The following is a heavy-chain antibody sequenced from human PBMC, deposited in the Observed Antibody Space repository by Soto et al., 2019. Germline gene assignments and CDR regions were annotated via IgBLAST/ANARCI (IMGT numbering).Heavy chain of an antibody. V-gene: IGHV4-34*01. Sequence: SETLSLTCAVYGGSFSGYYWSWIRQPPGKGLEWIGKINHSGSTNYNPSLKSRVTISVDTSKNQFSLKLSSVTAADTAVYYCARGTTFRELGPGAFDIWGQGTMVTVSS. CDR1: GGSFSGYY. CDR2: INHSGST. J-gene: IGHJ3*02. D-gene: IGHD7-27*01. CDR3: ARGTTFRELGPGAFDI.